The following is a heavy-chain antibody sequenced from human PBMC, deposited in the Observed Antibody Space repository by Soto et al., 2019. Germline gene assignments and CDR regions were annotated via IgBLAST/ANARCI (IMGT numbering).Heavy chain of an antibody. V-gene: IGHV4-4*02. CDR1: GGSISSNSW. Sequence: QVHLEESGPGLVRPSGTLSLTCAVSGGSISSNSWWSWVRQPPGEGLEWIGEIYHSGSTNYNPSLKSRVTMSVVPSKNLFSLTLNSVTAADTAFYYCARDQGSHPGDWGQGTLVSVSS. CDR2: IYHSGST. J-gene: IGHJ4*02. CDR3: ARDQGSHPGD. D-gene: IGHD6-13*01.